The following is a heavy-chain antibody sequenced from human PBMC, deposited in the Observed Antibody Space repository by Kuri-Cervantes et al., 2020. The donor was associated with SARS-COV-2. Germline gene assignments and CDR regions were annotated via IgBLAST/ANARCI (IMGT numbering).Heavy chain of an antibody. CDR3: ARDQYGSGGMGNY. V-gene: IGHV1-2*02. CDR1: GYIFTGYY. Sequence: ASVKVSCKASGYIFTGYYMQWVRQAPGQGLEWVGWINTYSGDTNYAQKFQGRVTMTRDTSISTAYMELSSLRSEDTAVYYCARDQYGSGGMGNYWGQGTLVTVSS. CDR2: INTYSGDT. D-gene: IGHD3-10*01. J-gene: IGHJ4*02.